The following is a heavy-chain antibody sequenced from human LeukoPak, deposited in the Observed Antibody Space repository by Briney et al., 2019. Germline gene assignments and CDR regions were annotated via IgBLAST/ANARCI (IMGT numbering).Heavy chain of an antibody. D-gene: IGHD3-10*01. J-gene: IGHJ5*02. CDR2: IYYSGNT. Sequence: SETLSLTCTVSGGSISSYYWSWIRQSPGKELEWIGYIYYSGNTKYNPSLKSRITMAVDTSKNQVSLKLTSVTAADTAIYYCAREVHYYGSGTYFFWFDPWGQGTLVTVSS. V-gene: IGHV4-59*01. CDR3: AREVHYYGSGTYFFWFDP. CDR1: GGSISSYY.